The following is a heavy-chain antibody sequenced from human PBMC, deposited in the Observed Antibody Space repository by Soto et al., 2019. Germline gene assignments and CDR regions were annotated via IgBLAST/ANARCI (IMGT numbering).Heavy chain of an antibody. Sequence: ASVKVSCKASGFTFTSSAMQWVRQARGQRLEWIGWIVVGSGNTNYAQKFQERVTITRDMSTSTAYMELSSLRSEDTAVYYCAAGWRGYSYGPYYYYMDVWGKGTTVTVSS. CDR1: GFTFTSSA. CDR2: IVVGSGNT. J-gene: IGHJ6*03. D-gene: IGHD5-18*01. CDR3: AAGWRGYSYGPYYYYMDV. V-gene: IGHV1-58*02.